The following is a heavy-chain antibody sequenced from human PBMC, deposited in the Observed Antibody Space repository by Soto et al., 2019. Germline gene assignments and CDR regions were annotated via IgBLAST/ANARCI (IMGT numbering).Heavy chain of an antibody. Sequence: SEPMCLTYAVSGGSISSGGYSCSWIRQPPGKGLEWIGYIYHSGSTYYNPSLKSRVTISVDRSKNQFSLKLSSVTAADTAVYYCARGQVVAAQHWGQGTPVTVSS. CDR3: ARGQVVAAQH. CDR1: GGSISSGGYS. D-gene: IGHD2-15*01. J-gene: IGHJ4*02. V-gene: IGHV4-30-2*01. CDR2: IYHSGST.